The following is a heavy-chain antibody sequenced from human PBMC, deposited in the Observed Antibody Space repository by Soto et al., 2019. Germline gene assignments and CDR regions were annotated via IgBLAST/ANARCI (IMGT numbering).Heavy chain of an antibody. CDR1: GGSIKDGSYH. D-gene: IGHD4-17*01. Sequence: SETLSLTCTVSGGSIKDGSYHWSWLRQHPGKGLEFIGYIFYTGSKYHNPSLETRVTMSADTSNNEVSLRLHSLTAADTAVYYCARLDYGVSAFDLWGRGTLVTVSS. CDR3: ARLDYGVSAFDL. CDR2: IFYTGSK. V-gene: IGHV4-31*03. J-gene: IGHJ4*02.